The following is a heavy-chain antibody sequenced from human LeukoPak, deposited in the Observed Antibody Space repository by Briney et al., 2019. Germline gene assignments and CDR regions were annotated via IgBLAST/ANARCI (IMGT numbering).Heavy chain of an antibody. CDR1: GFSLSTSGLG. CDR3: AHTPREYYDGSGSYSLDS. D-gene: IGHD3-10*01. J-gene: IGHJ4*02. Sequence: SGPTLVNPTQTLTLTCTFSGFSLSTSGLGVGWIRQPPGNGLEWLALVPWDDDKWYSPSLKSRLTITKDNSKYQVVPTMTKMDPVDTATYYCAHTPREYYDGSGSYSLDSWGQGILVTVSS. CDR2: VPWDDDK. V-gene: IGHV2-5*02.